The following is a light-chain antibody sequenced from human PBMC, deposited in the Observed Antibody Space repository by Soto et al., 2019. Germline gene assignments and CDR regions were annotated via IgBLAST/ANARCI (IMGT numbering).Light chain of an antibody. CDR1: SSDVGSYNL. CDR2: EVT. J-gene: IGLJ3*02. CDR3: CSFAGSGTWV. Sequence: QSALTQPASVSGSPGQSITISCTGTSSDVGSYNLVSWYQQVPDKAPKLMIYEVTKPPSGVSNRFSGSKSANTASLTISGLQAEDEADYYCCSFAGSGTWVFGGGTKLTVL. V-gene: IGLV2-23*02.